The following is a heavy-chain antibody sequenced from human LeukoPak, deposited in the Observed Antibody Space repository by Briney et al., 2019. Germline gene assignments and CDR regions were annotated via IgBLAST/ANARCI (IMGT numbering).Heavy chain of an antibody. Sequence: SVKVSCKASGGTFRSNAISWVRQAPGQGLEWMGGITPIFGTANYAQKFQGRVTITAVESMSTAYMELSSLRSEDTAVYYCAKGLRTYYYDSSGYYPDYWGQGTLVTVSS. D-gene: IGHD3-22*01. CDR2: ITPIFGTA. V-gene: IGHV1-69*13. CDR1: GGTFRSNA. J-gene: IGHJ4*02. CDR3: AKGLRTYYYDSSGYYPDY.